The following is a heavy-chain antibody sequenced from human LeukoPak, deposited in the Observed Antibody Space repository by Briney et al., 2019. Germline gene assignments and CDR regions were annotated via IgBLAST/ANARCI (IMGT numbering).Heavy chain of an antibody. V-gene: IGHV5-51*01. CDR2: IYIADSDT. CDR1: GYMFTSSW. J-gene: IGHJ3*02. CDR3: AKQKYCSGPTCFQDYDAFET. Sequence: GESLKISCQGSGYMFTSSWIGWVRQMPGKGLEWMGIIYIADSDTRYSPSFQGQVTISADKATSTAYLQWSSLKASDTAIYYCAKQKYCSGPTCFQDYDAFETWGQGTMVSVSS. D-gene: IGHD2-15*01.